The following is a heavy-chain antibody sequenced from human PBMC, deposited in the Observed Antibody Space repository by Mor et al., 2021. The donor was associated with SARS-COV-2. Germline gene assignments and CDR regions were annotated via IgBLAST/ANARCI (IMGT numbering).Heavy chain of an antibody. D-gene: IGHD1-7*01. V-gene: IGHV3-30*04. Sequence: TISRDNSKNTLYLQMNSLRAEDTAVYYCATMGGNYWDLDWFDPWGQGTLVTVSS. J-gene: IGHJ5*02. CDR3: ATMGGNYWDLDWFDP.